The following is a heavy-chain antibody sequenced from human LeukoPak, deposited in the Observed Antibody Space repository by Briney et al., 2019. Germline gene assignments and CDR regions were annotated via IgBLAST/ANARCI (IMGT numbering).Heavy chain of an antibody. CDR3: AKDVSSSWYYFDY. V-gene: IGHV3-30*18. J-gene: IGHJ4*02. CDR1: GFTFSSYG. CDR2: ISYDGSNK. Sequence: GRSLRLSCAASGFTFSSYGMHWVRQAPGKGLEWVAVISYDGSNKYYADSVKGRFTISRDNSKNTLYLQMNSLRAEATAVYYCAKDVSSSWYYFDYWGQGTLVTVSS. D-gene: IGHD6-13*01.